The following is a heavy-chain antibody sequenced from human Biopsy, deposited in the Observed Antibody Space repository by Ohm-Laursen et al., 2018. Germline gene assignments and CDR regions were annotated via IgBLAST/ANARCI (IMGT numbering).Heavy chain of an antibody. V-gene: IGHV4-59*01. Sequence: TLSLTCTVSGGSISSDYWSWIRQTPGQGLEWIGYIYYSGSTNYSPSLKSRVTISVDTSKNQFSLRLNSVTAADTAVYYCARATNSTGWPYYYFYGMDVWGQGTTVTVSS. CDR3: ARATNSTGWPYYYFYGMDV. CDR1: GGSISSDY. J-gene: IGHJ6*02. CDR2: IYYSGST. D-gene: IGHD2/OR15-2a*01.